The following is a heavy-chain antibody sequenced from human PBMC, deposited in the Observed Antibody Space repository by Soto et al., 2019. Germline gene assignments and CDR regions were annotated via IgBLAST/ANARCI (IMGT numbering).Heavy chain of an antibody. Sequence: QVQLVQSGAEVKKPGSSVKVSCKASGGTFSSYTISWVRQAPGQGLEWMGRIIPILGIANYAQKFQGRVTITADKSTSTAYMELSSLRSEDTAVYYCAREGEAGYCGGDCYDYYYYGMDVWGQGTTVTVSS. CDR2: IIPILGIA. V-gene: IGHV1-69*08. CDR3: AREGEAGYCGGDCYDYYYYGMDV. CDR1: GGTFSSYT. D-gene: IGHD2-21*02. J-gene: IGHJ6*02.